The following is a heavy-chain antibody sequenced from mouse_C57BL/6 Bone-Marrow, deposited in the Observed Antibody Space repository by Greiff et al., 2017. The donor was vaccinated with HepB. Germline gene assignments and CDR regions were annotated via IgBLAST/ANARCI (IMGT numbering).Heavy chain of an antibody. D-gene: IGHD2-12*01. Sequence: QVQLQQSGAELARPGASVKLSCKASGYTFTSYGISWVKQRTGQGLEWIGEIYPRSGNTYYNEKFKGKATLTADKSSSTAYMELRSLTSEDSAVYICARGGKLYPKFAYWGQGTLVTVSA. CDR3: ARGGKLYPKFAY. V-gene: IGHV1-81*01. CDR1: GYTFTSYG. CDR2: IYPRSGNT. J-gene: IGHJ3*01.